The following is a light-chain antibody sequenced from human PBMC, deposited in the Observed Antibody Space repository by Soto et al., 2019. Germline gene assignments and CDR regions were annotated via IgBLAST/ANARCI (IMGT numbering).Light chain of an antibody. J-gene: IGKJ2*01. CDR2: NVY. V-gene: IGKV3-20*01. CDR3: KQYDDGSPST. Sequence: EIVLTQSPGTLSLSPGERATLSCRASHSVNSGYIAWYQHKHSQAPRLLIYNVYARTIGIPDRFGGSWSGTDFTLTISRLEPEDVAVYFCKQYDDGSPSTFGQGTKVEI. CDR1: HSVNSGY.